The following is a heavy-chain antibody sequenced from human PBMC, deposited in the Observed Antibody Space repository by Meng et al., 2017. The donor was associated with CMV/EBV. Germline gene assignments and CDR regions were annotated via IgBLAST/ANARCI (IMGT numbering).Heavy chain of an antibody. D-gene: IGHD2-8*01. Sequence: SETLSLTCTVSGGSISSYYWSWIRQPPGKGLEWIGYIYYSGSTNYNPSLKSRVTISVDTSKNQFSLKLSSVTAADTAVYYCARMLAPVYGMDVWGQETTVTVSS. J-gene: IGHJ6*02. CDR3: ARMLAPVYGMDV. CDR1: GGSISSYY. V-gene: IGHV4-59*01. CDR2: IYYSGST.